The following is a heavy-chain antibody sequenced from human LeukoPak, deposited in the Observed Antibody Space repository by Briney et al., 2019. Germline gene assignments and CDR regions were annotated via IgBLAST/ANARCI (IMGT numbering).Heavy chain of an antibody. CDR3: ARGSVAGTRGYYYYGMDV. V-gene: IGHV4-39*07. D-gene: IGHD6-19*01. Sequence: SETLSLTCTVSGGSISSSSYYWGWIRQPPGKGLEWIGSIYYSGSTYYNPSLKSRVTISVDTSKNQFSLELSSVTAADTAVYYCARGSVAGTRGYYYYGMDVWGQGTTVTVSS. CDR1: GGSISSSSYY. J-gene: IGHJ6*02. CDR2: IYYSGST.